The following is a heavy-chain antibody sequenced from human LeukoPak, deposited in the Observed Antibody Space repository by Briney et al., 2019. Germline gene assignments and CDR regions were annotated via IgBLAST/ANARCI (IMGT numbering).Heavy chain of an antibody. CDR3: ARDMTGSGWNDAFVI. CDR1: GGSIRSESYY. Sequence: PSETLSLTCSVSGGSIRSESYYWSWIRQPAGKGLEWIGRIYSSGSSKFNPSLKSRVTISIDTSKNQFSLNLSSVTAADTAVYYCARDMTGSGWNDAFVIWGQGTMVTVSS. V-gene: IGHV4-61*02. D-gene: IGHD6-19*01. J-gene: IGHJ3*02. CDR2: IYSSGSS.